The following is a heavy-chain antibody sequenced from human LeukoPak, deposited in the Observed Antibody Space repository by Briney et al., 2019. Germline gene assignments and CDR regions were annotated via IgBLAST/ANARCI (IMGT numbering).Heavy chain of an antibody. Sequence: ASVKVSCKASGYTFTSYDINWVRQATGQGLEWMGWMNPNSGNTGYAQKFQGRVTMTRNTSISTAYMELSSLRSEDTAVYYCARGSGRNMYNWFDPWGQGTLVTVSS. CDR3: ARGSGRNMYNWFDP. CDR2: MNPNSGNT. J-gene: IGHJ5*02. V-gene: IGHV1-8*01. CDR1: GYTFTSYD. D-gene: IGHD3-10*01.